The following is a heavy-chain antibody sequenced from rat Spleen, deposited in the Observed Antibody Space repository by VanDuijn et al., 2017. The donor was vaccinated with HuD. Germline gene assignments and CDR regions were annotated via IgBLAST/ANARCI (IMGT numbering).Heavy chain of an antibody. CDR1: GFTFSSFP. Sequence: EVQLVESGGGLVQPGRSLKLSCAASGFTFSSFPMAWVRQAPTKGLEWVATSNYEGSGTYYRASVKGRFTISRDNAKSTLYLQMDSLRSEDTATFYCATHNSGYFDYWGQGVMVTVSS. CDR3: ATHNSGYFDY. V-gene: IGHV5-29*01. D-gene: IGHD4-3*01. J-gene: IGHJ2*01. CDR2: SNYEGSGT.